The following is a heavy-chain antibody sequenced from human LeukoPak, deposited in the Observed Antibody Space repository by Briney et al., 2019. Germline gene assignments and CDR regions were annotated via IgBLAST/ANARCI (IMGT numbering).Heavy chain of an antibody. V-gene: IGHV4-30-4*01. CDR3: ARPYYYDSRIDP. CDR2: MYYSGST. CDR1: GGSISSGDYY. Sequence: SQTLSLTCTVSGGSISSGDYYWSWIRQPPGKGLEWTGYMYYSGSTYYNPSLKSRVTISLDTSKNQSSLKLNSVTAADTAVYYCARPYYYDSRIDPWGQGTLVTVSS. D-gene: IGHD3-22*01. J-gene: IGHJ5*01.